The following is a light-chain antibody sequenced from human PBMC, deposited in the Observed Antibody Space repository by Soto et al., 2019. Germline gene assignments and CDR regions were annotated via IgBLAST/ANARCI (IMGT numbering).Light chain of an antibody. V-gene: IGLV1-40*01. Sequence: QSVLTQPPSVSGAPGQRVTISCTGSSSNIGAGYDVHWYQQLPGTATKLLIYGNSNRPSGVPDRFSGSKSGTSASLAITGLQAEYEADYYCQSYDSSLSGLHVVFGGGTKVTVL. CDR3: QSYDSSLSGLHVV. CDR2: GNS. CDR1: SSNIGAGYD. J-gene: IGLJ2*01.